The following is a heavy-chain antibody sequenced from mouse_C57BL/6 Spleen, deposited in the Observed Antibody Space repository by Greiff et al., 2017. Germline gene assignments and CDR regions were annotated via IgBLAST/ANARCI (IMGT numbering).Heavy chain of an antibody. J-gene: IGHJ1*03. CDR1: GYSITSGYY. V-gene: IGHV3-6*01. D-gene: IGHD1-1*01. CDR3: ARDYYGSSYVSYWYFDV. Sequence: EVQRVESGPGLVKPSQSLSLTCSVTGYSITSGYYWNWIRQFPGNKLEWMGYISYDGSNNYNPYLNNRISITRDTSKNQFFMKLNSVTTVDTATYYCARDYYGSSYVSYWYFDVWGTGTTVTVSS. CDR2: ISYDGSN.